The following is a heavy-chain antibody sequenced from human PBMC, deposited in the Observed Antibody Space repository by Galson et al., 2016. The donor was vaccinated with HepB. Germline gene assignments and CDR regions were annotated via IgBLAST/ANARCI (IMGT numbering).Heavy chain of an antibody. CDR1: GFTFSNYG. V-gene: IGHV3-30*18. CDR3: AKTRQRLVRGDAFDI. Sequence: SLRLSCAASGFTFSNYGIHWVRQAPGKGLEWVAVVSYEGSNKYYADSVQGRFTISRDNSKNTLYLQMNSLRAEDTGVYYCAKTRQRLVRGDAFDILGQGTMVTVSS. CDR2: VSYEGSNK. D-gene: IGHD6-13*01. J-gene: IGHJ3*02.